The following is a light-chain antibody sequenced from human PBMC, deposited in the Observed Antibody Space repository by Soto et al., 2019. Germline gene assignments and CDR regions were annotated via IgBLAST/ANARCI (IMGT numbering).Light chain of an antibody. CDR3: QSYDNSLSVYV. Sequence: SVLTQPPPVSGGPGQRVTISCPGGRSQIGAHYDVHWYQQLPGTAPKLLIYGNSNRPSGVPDRFSGSKSGTSASLAITGLQAEDEADYYCQSYDNSLSVYVFGTGTKVTVL. J-gene: IGLJ1*01. CDR1: RSQIGAHYD. V-gene: IGLV1-40*01. CDR2: GNS.